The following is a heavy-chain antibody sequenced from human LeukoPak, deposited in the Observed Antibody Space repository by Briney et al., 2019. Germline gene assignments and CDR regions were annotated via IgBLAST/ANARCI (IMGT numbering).Heavy chain of an antibody. CDR1: GGSITSSSYD. J-gene: IGHJ4*02. CDR3: ARWNYDIWTGHRYFDY. Sequence: SETLSLTCTVSGGSITSSSYDWGWIRQPPGKGLEWIGSISYSGSTYYNPSLKSRVTISVDTSKNQFSLKLSSVTAADTAVYYCARWNYDIWTGHRYFDYWGQGTLVIVSS. V-gene: IGHV4-39*01. CDR2: ISYSGST. D-gene: IGHD3/OR15-3a*01.